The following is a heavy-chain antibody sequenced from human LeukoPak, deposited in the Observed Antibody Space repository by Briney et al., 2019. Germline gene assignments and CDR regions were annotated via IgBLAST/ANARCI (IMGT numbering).Heavy chain of an antibody. D-gene: IGHD5-24*01. V-gene: IGHV1-2*06. CDR3: ARDRRDGYNSEYYFDY. Sequence: ASVKVSCKASGYTFTSYYMHWVRQAPGQGLEWTGRINPNSGGTNYAQKFQGRVTMTRDTSISTAYMELSRLRSDDTAVYYCARDRRDGYNSEYYFDYWGQGTLVTVSS. CDR1: GYTFTSYY. CDR2: INPNSGGT. J-gene: IGHJ4*02.